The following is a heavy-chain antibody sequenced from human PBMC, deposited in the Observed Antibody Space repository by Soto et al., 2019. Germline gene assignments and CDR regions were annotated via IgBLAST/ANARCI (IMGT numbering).Heavy chain of an antibody. J-gene: IGHJ2*01. D-gene: IGHD4-17*01. CDR1: GGTFSSYT. Sequence: ASVKVSCKASGGTFSSYTISWVRQAPGQGLEWMGRIIPILGIANYAQKFQGRVTITADKSTSTAYMELSSLRSEDTAVYYCARDRDYFPYWYFELWGRGTLVTVSS. CDR3: ARDRDYFPYWYFEL. CDR2: IIPILGIA. V-gene: IGHV1-69*04.